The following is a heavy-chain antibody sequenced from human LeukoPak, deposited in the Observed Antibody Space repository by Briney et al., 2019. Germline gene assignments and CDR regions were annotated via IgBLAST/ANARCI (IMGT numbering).Heavy chain of an antibody. D-gene: IGHD6-13*01. V-gene: IGHV4-30-4*08. Sequence: SQTLSLTCTVSGGSISSGDYYWSWIRQPRGKGLESIGYIYYSGSTYYNPSLKSRVTISVDTSKNQFSLKLSSVTAADTAVYYCAREGRIAAEFDYWGQGTLVPVSS. CDR2: IYYSGST. J-gene: IGHJ4*02. CDR3: AREGRIAAEFDY. CDR1: GGSISSGDYY.